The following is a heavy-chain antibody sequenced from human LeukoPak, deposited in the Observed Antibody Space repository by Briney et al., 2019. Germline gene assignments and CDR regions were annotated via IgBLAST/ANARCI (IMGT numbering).Heavy chain of an antibody. CDR1: GFSLRSSE. CDR2: INSADNVQ. Sequence: GGSLRLSCAASGFSLRSSEMNWVRQAPGRGPEWVAHINSADNVQYYTDSVRGRFTMSRDNAKDLLYLQMNSLRDEDTAVYYCARDTVNGPFVISLDLWGQGVLVTVSS. CDR3: ARDTVNGPFVISLDL. D-gene: IGHD2-8*01. J-gene: IGHJ5*02. V-gene: IGHV3-48*03.